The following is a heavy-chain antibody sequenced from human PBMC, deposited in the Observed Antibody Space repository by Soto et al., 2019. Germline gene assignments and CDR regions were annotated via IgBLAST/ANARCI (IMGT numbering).Heavy chain of an antibody. V-gene: IGHV3-23*01. J-gene: IGHJ4*02. CDR2: ISGSGGST. CDR3: AKDKQARSRFLEGGYFDY. D-gene: IGHD3-3*01. CDR1: GFTFSSYA. Sequence: QSGGSLRLSCAASGFTFSSYAMSWVRQAPGKGLEWVSAISGSGGSTYYADSVKGRFTISRDNSKNTLYLQMNSLRAEDTAVYYCAKDKQARSRFLEGGYFDYWGQGTLVTVSS.